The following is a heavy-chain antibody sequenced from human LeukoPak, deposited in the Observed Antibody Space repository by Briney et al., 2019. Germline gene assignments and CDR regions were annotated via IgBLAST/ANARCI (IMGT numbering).Heavy chain of an antibody. CDR2: TYYRSKWYN. CDR1: GDSVSSNGAA. D-gene: IGHD4-17*01. Sequence: SQTLSLTCVISGDSVSSNGAAWSWVRQSPSRDLEWLGRTYYRSKWYNDNAVSVKSRITISPDTSKNQFSLQLNSVTPEDTAVYYCAREDITTVTTPYYYYGMDVWGQGTTVTVSS. J-gene: IGHJ6*02. CDR3: AREDITTVTTPYYYYGMDV. V-gene: IGHV6-1*01.